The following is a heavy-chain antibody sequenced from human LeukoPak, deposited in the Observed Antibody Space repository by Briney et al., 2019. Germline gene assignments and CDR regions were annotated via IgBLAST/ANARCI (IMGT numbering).Heavy chain of an antibody. V-gene: IGHV3-33*01. D-gene: IGHD3-22*01. CDR3: ARESANYYDSSGYSD. CDR2: IWYDGSNK. J-gene: IGHJ4*02. CDR1: GFTFSSYG. Sequence: GGSLRLSCAASGFTFSSYGMHWVRQAPGKGLEWVAVIWYDGSNKYYADSVKGRFTISRDNSKNTLYLQMNSLRAEDTAVYYCARESANYYDSSGYSDWGQGTLVTVSS.